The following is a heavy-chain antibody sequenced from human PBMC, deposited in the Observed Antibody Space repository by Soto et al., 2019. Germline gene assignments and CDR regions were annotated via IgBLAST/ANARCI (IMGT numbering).Heavy chain of an antibody. V-gene: IGHV3-30*18. CDR3: AKDRGIAARPSYYYGMDV. D-gene: IGHD6-6*01. J-gene: IGHJ6*02. Sequence: PGGSLRLSCAASGFTFSSYGMHWVRQAPGKGLEWVAVISYDGSNKYYADSVKGRFTISRDNSKNTLYLQMNSLRAEDTAVYYCAKDRGIAARPSYYYGMDVWGQGTTGTV. CDR1: GFTFSSYG. CDR2: ISYDGSNK.